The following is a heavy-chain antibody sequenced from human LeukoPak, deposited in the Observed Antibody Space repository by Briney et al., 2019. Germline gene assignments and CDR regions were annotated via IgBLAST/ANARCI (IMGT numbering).Heavy chain of an antibody. D-gene: IGHD5-18*01. J-gene: IGHJ4*02. V-gene: IGHV4-59*08. CDR3: ARQASYGIFDY. Sequence: SETLSLTCTVSGGSISSYYWSWIRQPPGKGLERIGYIYYSGSTNYNPSLKSRVTISADTSKNQFSLKLSSVTAADTAVYYCARQASYGIFDYWGQGTLVTVSS. CDR2: IYYSGST. CDR1: GGSISSYY.